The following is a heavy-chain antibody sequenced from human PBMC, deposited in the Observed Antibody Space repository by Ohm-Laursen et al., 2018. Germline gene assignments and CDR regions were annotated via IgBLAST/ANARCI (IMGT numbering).Heavy chain of an antibody. Sequence: SLRLSCSASGFSFSNYGMDWVRQAPGKGLEWGAVISYDGSNENYADSVKGRFTISRDNSKNTLYLQMNSLRAEDTAVYYCARVSMISFGKVSDYWGQGTLVTVSP. CDR2: ISYDGSNE. CDR1: GFSFSNYG. V-gene: IGHV3-33*01. J-gene: IGHJ4*02. D-gene: IGHD3-16*01. CDR3: ARVSMISFGKVSDY.